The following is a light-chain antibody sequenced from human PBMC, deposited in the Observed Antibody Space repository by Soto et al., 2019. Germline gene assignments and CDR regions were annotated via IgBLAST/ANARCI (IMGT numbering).Light chain of an antibody. CDR3: QQSYSTLFT. CDR1: QTIIRY. J-gene: IGKJ3*01. CDR2: AAS. V-gene: IGKV1-39*01. Sequence: DIQMTQSPSSLSASVGDRVTITCRASQTIIRYLNWYQQKPGRAPNLLIYAASSLQSGVPSRFSGSGYGTEFNLTISSMQPEDFATYYCQQSYSTLFTFGPGTKVEIK.